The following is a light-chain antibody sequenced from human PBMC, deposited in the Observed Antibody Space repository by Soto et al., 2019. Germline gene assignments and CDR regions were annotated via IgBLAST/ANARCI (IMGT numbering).Light chain of an antibody. J-gene: IGKJ1*01. CDR1: QSVSSNY. CDR3: QQYGSSDPWT. Sequence: EFVLTQSPGTLSLSPGDRATPSFXXSQSVSSNYLAWYQQKPGQAPRLVXYGPSSRATGIPDRFSGSGSGTDFTLTIRRLEPEDFAVYYCQQYGSSDPWTFGQGTKVEIK. V-gene: IGKV3-20*01. CDR2: GPS.